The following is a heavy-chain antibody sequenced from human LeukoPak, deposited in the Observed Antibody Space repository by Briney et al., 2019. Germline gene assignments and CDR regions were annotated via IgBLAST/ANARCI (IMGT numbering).Heavy chain of an antibody. CDR1: GYSISSGYY. V-gene: IGHV4-38-2*01. J-gene: IGHJ4*02. CDR3: ARASGLGGSSSGAWGAIFDY. CDR2: IYHSGST. Sequence: PSETLSLTCAVSGYSISSGYYWGWIRQPPGKGLEWIGSIYHSGSTYYNPSLKSRVTISVDTSKNQFSLKLSPVTAADTAVYYCARASGLGGSSSGAWGAIFDYWGQGTLVTVSS. D-gene: IGHD1-26*01.